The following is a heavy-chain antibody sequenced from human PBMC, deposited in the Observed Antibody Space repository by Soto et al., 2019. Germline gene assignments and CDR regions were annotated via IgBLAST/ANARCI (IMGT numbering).Heavy chain of an antibody. Sequence: QVQLQESGPGLVKPSETLSLSCNVSGGSISSDAFFWSWVRQHPARGLEWIGYIYHSGTTYYNPSLQSPSPISVDTSNHQFLLKLRSVTAADTAVYFCVRDEDRGEVLSGGMAVWGQGTAVTFS. D-gene: IGHD2-21*01. CDR3: VRDEDRGEVLSGGMAV. CDR2: IYHSGTT. J-gene: IGHJ6*02. V-gene: IGHV4-31*01. CDR1: GGSISSDAFF.